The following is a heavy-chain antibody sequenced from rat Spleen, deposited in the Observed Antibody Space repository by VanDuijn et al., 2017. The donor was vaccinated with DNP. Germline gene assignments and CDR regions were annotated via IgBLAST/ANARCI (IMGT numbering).Heavy chain of an antibody. CDR1: GYTFTNYY. Sequence: QVQLQQSGAELAKPGSSVKISCKASGYTFTNYYITWLKQTTGQGLEYVGYINTGNGGTNYNEKFKGKATLTVDISSSSAFMHLSSLTPDDSAVYYCARFYYYRDWFANWGQGTLVTVSS. V-gene: IGHV1-43*01. J-gene: IGHJ3*01. D-gene: IGHD1-1*01. CDR2: INTGNGGT. CDR3: ARFYYYRDWFAN.